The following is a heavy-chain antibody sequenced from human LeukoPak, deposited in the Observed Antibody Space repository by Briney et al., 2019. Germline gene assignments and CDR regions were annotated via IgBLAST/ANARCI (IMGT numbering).Heavy chain of an antibody. V-gene: IGHV1-24*01. Sequence: GASVKVSCKVSEYTLTELSMHWVRRAPGKGLEWLGGFDPEDGEIIYAQKFQGRVTMSDVTSTDTAYMELGSLRSDDTAVYYCAADRGDYSGSYWTAFDIWGQGTMVTVSS. CDR2: FDPEDGEI. CDR3: AADRGDYSGSYWTAFDI. J-gene: IGHJ3*02. D-gene: IGHD1-26*01. CDR1: EYTLTELS.